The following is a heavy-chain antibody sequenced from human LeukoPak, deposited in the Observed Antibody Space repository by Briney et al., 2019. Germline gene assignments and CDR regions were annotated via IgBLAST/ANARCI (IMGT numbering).Heavy chain of an antibody. Sequence: GGLRLSCSASGFTFSSYGMHWVRQAPGKGLEWVAFIRYDGSNKYYADSVKGRFTISRDNSKNTLYLQMNSLRAEDTAVYYCARDDAFDIWGQGTMVTVSS. CDR1: GFTFSSYG. V-gene: IGHV3-30*02. CDR2: IRYDGSNK. J-gene: IGHJ3*02. CDR3: ARDDAFDI.